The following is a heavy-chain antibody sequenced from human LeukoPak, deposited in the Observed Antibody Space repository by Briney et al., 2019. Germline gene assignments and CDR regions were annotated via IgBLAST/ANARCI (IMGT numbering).Heavy chain of an antibody. V-gene: IGHV1-2*02. Sequence: GASLKVSCKPSGYPLAAYYLHWVRQAPGQGLEWLGWIHPNSSATHYAQKFQGRLTMTRDTSISTVYMELTRLRSDDTAVYYCARDMGRYSGYDYDYWGQGTPVTASS. CDR3: ARDMGRYSGYDYDY. J-gene: IGHJ4*02. CDR2: IHPNSSAT. D-gene: IGHD5-12*01. CDR1: GYPLAAYY.